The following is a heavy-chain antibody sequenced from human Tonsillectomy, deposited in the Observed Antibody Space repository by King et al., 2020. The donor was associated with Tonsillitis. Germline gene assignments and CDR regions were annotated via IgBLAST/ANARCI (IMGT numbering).Heavy chain of an antibody. D-gene: IGHD6-13*01. CDR3: ARASVAAAADPGGEWFDP. Sequence: VQLVESGGGLVKPGGSLRLSCAASGFTFSSYSMNWVRQAPGKGLEWVSSISSSSSYIYYADSVKGRFTISRDNAKNSLYLQMNSLRAEDTAVYYCARASVAAAADPGGEWFDPWGPGTPGTVSS. CDR2: ISSSSSYI. V-gene: IGHV3-21*01. CDR1: GFTFSSYS. J-gene: IGHJ5*02.